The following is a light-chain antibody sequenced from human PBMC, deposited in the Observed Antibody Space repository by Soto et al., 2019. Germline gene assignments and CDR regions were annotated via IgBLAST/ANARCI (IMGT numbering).Light chain of an antibody. V-gene: IGKV3-11*01. CDR1: ESIGNY. CDR2: DAS. J-gene: IGKJ4*01. CDR3: QWRSDWPPRLT. Sequence: EVVLTQSPATLSLSPGERATLSCRASESIGNYLAWYQQKLGQAPKLLIYDASHRAIGIPGRFSGDGSGTAFTLTSSSLEPEDFAVYYCQWRSDWPPRLTFGGGTKVEIK.